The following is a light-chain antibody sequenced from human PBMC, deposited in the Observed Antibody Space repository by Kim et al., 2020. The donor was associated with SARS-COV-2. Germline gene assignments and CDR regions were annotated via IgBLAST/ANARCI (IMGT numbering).Light chain of an antibody. Sequence: APGERASVSCRASESVRSNLAWYQQKPGQAPRLLIYGASTRATGIPARGSGSGSGTEFTLTISSLQSEDFAVYYCQQYNNWPPWTFGQGTKVDIK. CDR2: GAS. CDR3: QQYNNWPPWT. V-gene: IGKV3-15*01. J-gene: IGKJ1*01. CDR1: ESVRSN.